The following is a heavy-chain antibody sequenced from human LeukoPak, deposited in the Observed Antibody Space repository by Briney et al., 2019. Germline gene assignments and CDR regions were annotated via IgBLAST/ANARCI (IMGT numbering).Heavy chain of an antibody. Sequence: SETLSLTCTVSGGSISSYYWSWIRQPLGKGLEWNGYIYYSGSTNYNPSLKSRVTISVDTSKNQFSLKLSSVTAADTAVYYCARDGDYYGSGSPLLHYGMDVWGQGTTVTVSS. CDR1: GGSISSYY. J-gene: IGHJ6*02. D-gene: IGHD3-10*01. V-gene: IGHV4-59*01. CDR3: ARDGDYYGSGSPLLHYGMDV. CDR2: IYYSGST.